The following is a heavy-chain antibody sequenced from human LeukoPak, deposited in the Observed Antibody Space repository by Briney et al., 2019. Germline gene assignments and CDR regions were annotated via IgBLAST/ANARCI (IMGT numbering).Heavy chain of an antibody. CDR1: GGSISSYY. CDR3: ARTPHYYDSSGYHFYFDY. Sequence: SETLSLTCIVSGGSISSYYWSWIRQPPGKGLEWIGYMYYSGSTNYNPSLKSRATISGDTSKNQFSLKLSSVTAADTAVYYCARTPHYYDSSGYHFYFDYWGQGTLVTVSS. J-gene: IGHJ4*02. CDR2: MYYSGST. D-gene: IGHD3-22*01. V-gene: IGHV4-59*01.